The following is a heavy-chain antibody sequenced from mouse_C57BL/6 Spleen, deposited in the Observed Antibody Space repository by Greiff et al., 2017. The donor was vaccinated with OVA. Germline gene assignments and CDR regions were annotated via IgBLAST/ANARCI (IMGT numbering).Heavy chain of an antibody. V-gene: IGHV1-54*01. J-gene: IGHJ3*01. Sequence: VMLVESGAELVRPGTSVKVSCKASGYAFTNYLIEWVKQRPGQGLEWIGVINPGSGGTNYNEKFKGKATLTADKSSSTAYMQLSSLTSEDSAVYFCAREDDYAWFAYWGQGTLVTVSA. CDR1: GYAFTNYL. CDR2: INPGSGGT. D-gene: IGHD2-4*01. CDR3: AREDDYAWFAY.